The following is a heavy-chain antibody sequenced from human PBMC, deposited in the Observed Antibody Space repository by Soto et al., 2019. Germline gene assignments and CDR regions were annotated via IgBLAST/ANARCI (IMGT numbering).Heavy chain of an antibody. Sequence: EVELLASGGGLVQPGGSLRLSCVASGFTFKNYDMRWIRQAPGKGLEWVSGISDSGGVTYYADSVKGRFTISRDNSKNTIYLQMNSLRAEDTAIYYCAKNRQFRSYYESAGHYDNWGQGTLLTVSS. D-gene: IGHD3-10*01. V-gene: IGHV3-23*01. J-gene: IGHJ4*02. CDR3: AKNRQFRSYYESAGHYDN. CDR1: GFTFKNYD. CDR2: ISDSGGVT.